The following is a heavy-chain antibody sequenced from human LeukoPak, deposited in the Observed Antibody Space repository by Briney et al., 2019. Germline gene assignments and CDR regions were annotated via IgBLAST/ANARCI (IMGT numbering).Heavy chain of an antibody. CDR2: INGAETTL. J-gene: IGHJ3*02. CDR3: ASVYCSTITCYNDAFHI. D-gene: IGHD2-2*01. Sequence: GGSLRLSCAASGFTFSNYGMHWVRQAPGKGLVWVSRINGAETTLTYADSVRDRFTISRDNAKNTPYLQMNSLRAEDTAVYYCASVYCSTITCYNDAFHIWGQGTMVTVSS. V-gene: IGHV3-74*03. CDR1: GFTFSNYG.